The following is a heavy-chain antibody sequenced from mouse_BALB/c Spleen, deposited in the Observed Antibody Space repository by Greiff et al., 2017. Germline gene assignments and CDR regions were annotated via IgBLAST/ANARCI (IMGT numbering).Heavy chain of an antibody. J-gene: IGHJ4*01. CDR3: ARSGITNYYAMDY. CDR1: GYTFTSYV. V-gene: IGHV1-14*01. CDR2: INPYNDCT. Sequence: EVQLQQSGPELVKPGASVKMSCKASGYTFTSYVMHWVKQKPGQGLEWIGYINPYNDCTKYNEKFKGKATLTSDKSSSTAYMELSSLTSEDSAVYYCARSGITNYYAMDYWGQGTSVTVSS. D-gene: IGHD2-4*01.